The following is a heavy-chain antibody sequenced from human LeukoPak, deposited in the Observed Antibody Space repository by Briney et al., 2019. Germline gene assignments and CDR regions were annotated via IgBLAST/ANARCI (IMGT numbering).Heavy chain of an antibody. CDR1: GYTFTDYY. Sequence: ASVKVSCKASGYTFTDYYMHWVRQAPGQGLEWMGWINPNSGGTNYAQKFQGRVTMTRDTSISTAYMELSRLRSDDTAVYYCARGGSSSVSPLDYWGQGTLVTVSS. V-gene: IGHV1-2*02. J-gene: IGHJ4*02. CDR3: ARGGSSSVSPLDY. D-gene: IGHD6-6*01. CDR2: INPNSGGT.